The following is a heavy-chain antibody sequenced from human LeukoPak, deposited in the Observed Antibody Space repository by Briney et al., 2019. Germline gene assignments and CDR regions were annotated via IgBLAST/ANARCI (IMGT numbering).Heavy chain of an antibody. D-gene: IGHD6-19*01. CDR2: ISGGTT. V-gene: IGHV3-49*03. J-gene: IGHJ4*02. Sequence: GGSLRLSCTASGFTFGDYLMSWFRQAPGKGLEWIGFISGGTTEYAASVKGRFTISRDDSTSIAYLQMNSLTSEDTAVYYCSRGSGWLSVYWGQGTLVTVSS. CDR1: GFTFGDYL. CDR3: SRGSGWLSVY.